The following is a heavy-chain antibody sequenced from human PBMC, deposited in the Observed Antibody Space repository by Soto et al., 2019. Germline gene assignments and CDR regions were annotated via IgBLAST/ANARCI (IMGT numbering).Heavy chain of an antibody. J-gene: IGHJ6*02. CDR1: GFTFNTYT. D-gene: IGHD2-15*01. CDR2: ISSSNYI. Sequence: PGGSLRLSCAASGFTFNTYTMNWVRQAPGKGLEWLSSISSSNYIFYADSVRGRFTSSRDNGRNSMYLQINSLRDEDTAVYFCARDCSGGTCFPGMDVWGQGTTVTVSS. CDR3: ARDCSGGTCFPGMDV. V-gene: IGHV3-21*01.